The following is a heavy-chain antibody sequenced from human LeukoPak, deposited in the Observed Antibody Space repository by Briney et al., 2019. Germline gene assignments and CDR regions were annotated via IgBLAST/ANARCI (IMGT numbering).Heavy chain of an antibody. Sequence: GGSLRLSCAASGFTFGSYGMHWVRQAPGKGLEWVAAVSFDERRKYYADSVKGRFTISRDNSKNTLSLQMNSLRAEDTAVYYCAKDWHTVTSFDYWGQGTLVTVSS. CDR3: AKDWHTVTSFDY. CDR1: GFTFGSYG. J-gene: IGHJ4*02. V-gene: IGHV3-30*18. D-gene: IGHD4-11*01. CDR2: VSFDERRK.